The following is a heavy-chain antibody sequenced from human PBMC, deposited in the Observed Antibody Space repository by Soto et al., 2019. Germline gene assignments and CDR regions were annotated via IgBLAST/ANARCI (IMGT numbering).Heavy chain of an antibody. CDR3: ARDRIVGSQEGFNAFDI. Sequence: QVQLVESGGGVVQPGRSLRLSCAASGFTITNHAMHWVRQAPGKGLEWAAVLSYEGSNAYYADSVKGRFTISRDSPTNTLSMETNSLRPEDTALYLCARDRIVGSQEGFNAFDIWGQGTMVTVSS. CDR2: LSYEGSNA. J-gene: IGHJ3*02. CDR1: GFTITNHA. D-gene: IGHD1-26*01. V-gene: IGHV3-30*04.